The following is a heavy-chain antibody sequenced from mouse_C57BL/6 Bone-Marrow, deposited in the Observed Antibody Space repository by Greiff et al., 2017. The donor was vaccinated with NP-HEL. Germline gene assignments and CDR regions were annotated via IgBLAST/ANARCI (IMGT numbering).Heavy chain of an antibody. Sequence: VQLQQPGAELVKPGASVKLSCKASGYTFTSYWMQWVKQRPGQGLEWIGEIDPSDSYTNYNQKFKGKATLTVDTSSSTAYMQLSSLTSEDSAVYYCARWDPYYGSSHGYFDVWGTGTTVTVSS. CDR2: IDPSDSYT. J-gene: IGHJ1*03. CDR3: ARWDPYYGSSHGYFDV. D-gene: IGHD1-1*01. V-gene: IGHV1-50*01. CDR1: GYTFTSYW.